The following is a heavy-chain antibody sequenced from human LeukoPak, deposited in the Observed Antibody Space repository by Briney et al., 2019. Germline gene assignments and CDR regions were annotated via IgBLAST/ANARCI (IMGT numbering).Heavy chain of an antibody. J-gene: IGHJ4*02. CDR2: IYYSGST. V-gene: IGHV4-39*01. Sequence: KPSVTLSLTCTVSGGSISSSSYYWGWIRQPPGKGLEWIGSIYYSGSTYYNPSLKSRVTISVDTSKNQFSLKLSSVTAADTAVYYCARHFGRRDWYYFDYWGQGTLVTVSS. D-gene: IGHD1-1*01. CDR3: ARHFGRRDWYYFDY. CDR1: GGSISSSSYY.